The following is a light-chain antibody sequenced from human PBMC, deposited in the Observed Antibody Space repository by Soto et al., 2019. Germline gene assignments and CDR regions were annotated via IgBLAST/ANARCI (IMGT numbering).Light chain of an antibody. CDR2: VAS. CDR1: QDIRND. V-gene: IGKV1-6*01. Sequence: AIQMTQSPSSLSASVGDRVTITCRASQDIRNDLGWYQQKPGKAPNLLIYVASTLQIGVPSRFIDSGSGTDFPLTISSLQPEDFATYYCLQGYNFPHTFGPGTKVDIK. CDR3: LQGYNFPHT. J-gene: IGKJ3*01.